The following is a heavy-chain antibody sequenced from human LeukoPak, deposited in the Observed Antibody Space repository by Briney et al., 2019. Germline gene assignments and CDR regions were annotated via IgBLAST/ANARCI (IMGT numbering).Heavy chain of an antibody. CDR1: GFTFSSYS. V-gene: IGHV3-21*01. CDR3: ASLMTTVTIPDY. J-gene: IGHJ4*02. CDR2: ISGSSTYI. Sequence: GGSLRLSCAASGFTFSSYSMNWVRQAPGKGLEWVSSISGSSTYIYYADSVKDRFTISRDNAKNSLYLQMNSLRAEDTAVYYCASLMTTVTIPDYWGQGTLVTVSS. D-gene: IGHD4-17*01.